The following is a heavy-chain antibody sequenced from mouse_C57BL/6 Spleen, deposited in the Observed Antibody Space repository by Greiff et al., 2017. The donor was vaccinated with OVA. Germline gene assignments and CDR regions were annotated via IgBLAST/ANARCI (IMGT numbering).Heavy chain of an antibody. D-gene: IGHD2-4*01. CDR1: GYTFTSYW. Sequence: QVQLQQPGAELVMPGASVKLSCKASGYTFTSYWMHWVKQRPGQGLEWIGEIDPSDSYTNYNQKFKGKSTLTVDKSSSTAYMQLSSLPSEDSAVYYCARYDYGAAYWGQGTLVTVSA. CDR3: ARYDYGAAY. J-gene: IGHJ3*01. CDR2: IDPSDSYT. V-gene: IGHV1-69*01.